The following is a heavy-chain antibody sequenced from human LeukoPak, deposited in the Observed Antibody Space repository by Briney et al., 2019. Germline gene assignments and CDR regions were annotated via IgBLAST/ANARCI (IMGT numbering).Heavy chain of an antibody. CDR2: FDPEDGET. Sequence: GASVKVSCKVSGYTLTELSMHWVRQAPGKGLEWMGGFDPEDGETIYAQKFQGRVTMTEDTSTDTAYMELSSLRSEDTAVYYCATPLAYYYGSGGGLDYWGQEPWSPSPQ. V-gene: IGHV1-24*01. CDR1: GYTLTELS. CDR3: ATPLAYYYGSGGGLDY. J-gene: IGHJ4*01. D-gene: IGHD3-10*01.